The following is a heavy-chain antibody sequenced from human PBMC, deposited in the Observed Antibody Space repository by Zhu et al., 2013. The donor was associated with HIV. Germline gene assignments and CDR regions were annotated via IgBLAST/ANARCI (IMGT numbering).Heavy chain of an antibody. D-gene: IGHD3-3*01. J-gene: IGHJ6*02. Sequence: QVQLVQSGAEVKKPGSSVKVSCKASGGTFNTYSINWVRQAPRQGLEWMGGIIPIFGTPNYAQKFQGRVTITADESTRTAYMELSSLRSEDTAVYYCARTHTIFGNGYYYYYGMDVWGRRDRRSPSP. CDR3: ARTHTIFGNGYYYYYGMDV. CDR1: GGTFNTYS. CDR2: IIPIFGTP. V-gene: IGHV1-69*01.